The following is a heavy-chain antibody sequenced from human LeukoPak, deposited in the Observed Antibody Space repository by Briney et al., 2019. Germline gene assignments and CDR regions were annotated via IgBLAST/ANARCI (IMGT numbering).Heavy chain of an antibody. CDR2: IYTTGTT. CDR3: ARDVGPRYFDWLPLFN. CDR1: GDSITSYY. D-gene: IGHD3-9*01. J-gene: IGHJ4*02. V-gene: IGHV4-4*07. Sequence: TSETLSLTCTVSGDSITSYYWSWIRQSAEKGLEWIGRIYTTGTTNNPSLKGRVTVSVDTSKNQFFLKLRSVTAADTAVYYCARDVGPRYFDWLPLFNWGQGTLVTVSS.